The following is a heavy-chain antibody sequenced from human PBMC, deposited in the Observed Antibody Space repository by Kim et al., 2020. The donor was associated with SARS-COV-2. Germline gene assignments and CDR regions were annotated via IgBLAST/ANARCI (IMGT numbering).Heavy chain of an antibody. CDR1: GGTFSSYA. V-gene: IGHV1-69*13. J-gene: IGHJ6*02. CDR3: ASLDIVVVPAVLGYYYGMDV. D-gene: IGHD2-2*03. CDR2: IIPIFGTA. Sequence: SVKVSCKASGGTFSSYAISWVRQAPGQGLEWMGGIIPIFGTANYAQKFQGRVTITADESTSTAYMELSSLRSEDTAVYYCASLDIVVVPAVLGYYYGMDVWGQGTTVTVSS.